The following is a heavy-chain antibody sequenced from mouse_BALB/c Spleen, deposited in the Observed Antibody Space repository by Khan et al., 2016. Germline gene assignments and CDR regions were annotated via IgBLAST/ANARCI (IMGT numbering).Heavy chain of an antibody. CDR3: ARDKGGLLFDY. J-gene: IGHJ2*01. CDR1: GFTFTDYY. V-gene: IGHV7-3*02. D-gene: IGHD3-1*01. Sequence: EVELVESGGGLVQPGGSLRLSCATSGFTFTDYYMNWVRQPPGKALEWLGFIRNKANGFTTEYSASVRGRFTISRDTFQSIPYLQMNTLRAEDSGTYYCARDKGGLLFDYWGQGTTLTVSS. CDR2: IRNKANGFTT.